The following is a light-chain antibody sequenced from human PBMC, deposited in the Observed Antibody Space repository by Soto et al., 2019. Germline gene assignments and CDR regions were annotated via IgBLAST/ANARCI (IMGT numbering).Light chain of an antibody. CDR1: SSNIGAGYD. Sequence: QSVLTQPPSVSGAPGQRVTISCTGSSSNIGAGYDVHWYQQLPGTAPKLLIYGNNNRPSGAPDRFSGSKSGTSASLAITGLQADDEADYYCQSYDSSLSGVVFGGGTKLTVL. CDR3: QSYDSSLSGVV. CDR2: GNN. V-gene: IGLV1-40*01. J-gene: IGLJ2*01.